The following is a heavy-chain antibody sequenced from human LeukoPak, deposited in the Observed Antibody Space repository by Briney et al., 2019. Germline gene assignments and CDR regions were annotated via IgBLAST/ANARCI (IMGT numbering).Heavy chain of an antibody. CDR3: ARDPSYYYDSSGYYYSSWFDP. D-gene: IGHD3-22*01. CDR2: IYTSGST. J-gene: IGHJ5*02. Sequence: SETLSLTCTVSGGSISSYYWSWIRQPAGKGLEWIARIYTSGSTNYNPSLKSRVTMSVDTSKNQFSLKLSSVTAADTAVYYCARDPSYYYDSSGYYYSSWFDPWGQGTLVTVSS. V-gene: IGHV4-4*07. CDR1: GGSISSYY.